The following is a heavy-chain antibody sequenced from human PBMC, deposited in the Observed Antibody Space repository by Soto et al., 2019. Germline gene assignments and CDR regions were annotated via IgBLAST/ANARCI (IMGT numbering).Heavy chain of an antibody. V-gene: IGHV3-33*01. CDR1: GFTFSRDG. Sequence: QAQLVESGGGVVQPGMSLRLSCAASGFTFSRDGMHWVRQAPGKWLEWVAVIWDDGSNEYYADSVKGLFTISRENSKNMLYMQMNSLRAEDTAVYYCAREYNSGWYDNWGQGTLVTVSS. CDR2: IWDDGSNE. CDR3: AREYNSGWYDN. J-gene: IGHJ5*02. D-gene: IGHD6-19*01.